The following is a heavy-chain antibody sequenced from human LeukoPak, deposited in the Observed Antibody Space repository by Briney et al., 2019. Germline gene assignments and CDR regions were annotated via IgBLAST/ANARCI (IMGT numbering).Heavy chain of an antibody. J-gene: IGHJ4*02. CDR3: ARHDSFIPY. D-gene: IGHD5-18*01. V-gene: IGHV3-23*01. CDR1: GFNFNYYA. Sequence: GGSLRLSCAASGFNFNYYAMSWVRQAPGKGLEWVSGISDNEGRTYYTDSVKGRFTISRDRKKKPVYLQMHNLRADDTAVYFCARHDSFIPYWGQGTLVTVSS. CDR2: ISDNEGRT.